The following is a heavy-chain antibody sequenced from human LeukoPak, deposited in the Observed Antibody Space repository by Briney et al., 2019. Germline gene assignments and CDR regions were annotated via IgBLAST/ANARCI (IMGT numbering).Heavy chain of an antibody. J-gene: IGHJ4*02. V-gene: IGHV3-74*01. CDR1: GFTFSSYW. CDR3: ASSSSGWYSSGFDY. CDR2: IKSDGSST. D-gene: IGHD6-19*01. Sequence: EGSLRLSCAASGFTFSSYWMDWVRQAPGKGLVWVSRIKSDGSSTTYADSVKGRFTISRDNSKNTLYLQMNSLRAEDTAVYYCASSSSGWYSSGFDYWGQGTLVTVSS.